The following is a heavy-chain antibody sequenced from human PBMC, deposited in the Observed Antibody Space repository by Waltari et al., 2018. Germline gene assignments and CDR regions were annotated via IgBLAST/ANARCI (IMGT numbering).Heavy chain of an antibody. J-gene: IGHJ4*02. V-gene: IGHV3-21*03. CDR1: GFTFSSYS. Sequence: EVQLVESGGGLVKPGGSLRLFCAASGFTFSSYSMICVRQAPGKGLECVASISSSSSYIYYADSVKGRFTISRDNAKNSLYLQMNSLRAEDTAVYYCARGYSGSYCLDYWGQGTLVTVSS. CDR3: ARGYSGSYCLDY. CDR2: ISSSSSYI. D-gene: IGHD1-26*01.